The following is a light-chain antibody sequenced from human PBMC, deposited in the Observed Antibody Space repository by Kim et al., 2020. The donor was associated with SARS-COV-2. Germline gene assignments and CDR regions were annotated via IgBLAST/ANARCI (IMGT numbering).Light chain of an antibody. Sequence: PASTSSRSSQSIVSSDGNIYFNLFHQKTGQSPRSLIYKVSNRNSGVPDRFSGSGSGTDFTLQISRVEGEDVEVYYCMQGTHWPFTFGPGTKVDIK. CDR3: MQGTHWPFT. J-gene: IGKJ3*01. CDR2: KVS. V-gene: IGKV2-30*01. CDR1: QSIVSSDGNIY.